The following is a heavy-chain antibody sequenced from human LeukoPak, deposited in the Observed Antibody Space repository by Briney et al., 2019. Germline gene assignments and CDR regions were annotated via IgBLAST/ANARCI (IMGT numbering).Heavy chain of an antibody. J-gene: IGHJ4*02. CDR3: ARVPREFASI. Sequence: ASVKVSCKASGYTFTSYDINWVRQATGQGLEWMGYMNPNSGDTGYAQKFQGRVTMTRNTSISTAYMELSGLRSEDTAVYYCARVPREFASIWGQGTLVIVSS. D-gene: IGHD2/OR15-2a*01. CDR2: MNPNSGDT. CDR1: GYTFTSYD. V-gene: IGHV1-8*01.